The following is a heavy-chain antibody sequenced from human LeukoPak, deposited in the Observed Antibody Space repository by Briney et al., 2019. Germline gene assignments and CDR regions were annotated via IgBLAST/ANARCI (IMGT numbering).Heavy chain of an antibody. CDR1: GFTFNNAW. V-gene: IGHV3-15*01. CDR2: IKSKTDGGTT. D-gene: IGHD6-19*01. CDR3: THTSGWFSY. J-gene: IGHJ4*02. Sequence: GGSLRLSCAASGFTFNNAWMSWVRQAPGKGLEWVGRIKSKTDGGTTDYAALVKGRFTISRDDSKNTLYLQMNTLKTEDTAVYYCTHTSGWFSYWGQGTLVTVSS.